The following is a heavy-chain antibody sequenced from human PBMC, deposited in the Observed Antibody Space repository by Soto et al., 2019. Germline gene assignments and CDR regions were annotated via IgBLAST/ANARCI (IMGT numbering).Heavy chain of an antibody. J-gene: IGHJ4*02. CDR3: VKGEYYYDSSGYYPFDY. V-gene: IGHV3-64D*06. D-gene: IGHD3-22*01. Sequence: GVSLRLSCSASGFTFSIYAMHWVRQAPGKGLEYVSSISTNGGSTDYADSVKGRFTISRDNSKNTVYLQMSSLRVEDTAVYYCVKGEYYYDSSGYYPFDYWGQGTLVTVSS. CDR1: GFTFSIYA. CDR2: ISTNGGST.